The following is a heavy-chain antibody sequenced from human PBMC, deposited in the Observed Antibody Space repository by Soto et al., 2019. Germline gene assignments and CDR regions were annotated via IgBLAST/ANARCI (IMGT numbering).Heavy chain of an antibody. V-gene: IGHV3-30*03. J-gene: IGHJ4*02. CDR1: GFTVSTYG. CDR2: ISRDGGTK. Sequence: QVQLVESGGGVVQPGRSLRLCCAVSGFTVSTYGMHWVRQAPGKGLEWVAVISRDGGTKYYADSVKGRFTISRDNSRNPLFLEMNRLRGDDMAVYYCTGEVASGYWGQGTLVTVSS. CDR3: TGEVASGY. D-gene: IGHD2-8*02.